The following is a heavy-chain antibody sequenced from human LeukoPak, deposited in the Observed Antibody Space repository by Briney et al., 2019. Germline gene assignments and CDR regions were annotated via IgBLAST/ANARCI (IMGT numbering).Heavy chain of an antibody. V-gene: IGHV4-31*03. J-gene: IGHJ4*02. CDR1: GGSISSGGYS. CDR3: ARDTPQLDYGGNSWYYFDY. Sequence: SETLSLTCTVSGGSISSGGYSWSWIRQHPGKGLEWIGYIYYSGSTYYNPSLKSRVTISVDTSKNQFSLKLSSVTAAATAVYYCARDTPQLDYGGNSWYYFDYWGQGTLVTVSS. D-gene: IGHD4-23*01. CDR2: IYYSGST.